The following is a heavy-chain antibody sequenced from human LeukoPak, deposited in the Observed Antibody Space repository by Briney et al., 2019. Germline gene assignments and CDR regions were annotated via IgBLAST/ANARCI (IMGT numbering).Heavy chain of an antibody. D-gene: IGHD5-24*01. CDR2: IRYDGTNK. Sequence: PGRSLRLSCEASRFTFNGYTWHWVRQAPGKGLEWVAFIRYDGTNKYYADSVKGRFTISRDNSKNTLYLQMNSLRAEDTAVYYCAKVDGYNVGYWGQGTLVTVSS. V-gene: IGHV3-30*02. CDR1: RFTFNGYT. CDR3: AKVDGYNVGY. J-gene: IGHJ4*02.